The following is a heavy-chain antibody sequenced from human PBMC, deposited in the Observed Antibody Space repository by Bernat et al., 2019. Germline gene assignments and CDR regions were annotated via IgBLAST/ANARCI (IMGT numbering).Heavy chain of an antibody. CDR3: ARLASGTLQYYYDGMDV. D-gene: IGHD6-13*01. Sequence: QLQLQESGPGLVKPSETLSLTCTVSGGSISSSSYYWGWIRQPPGKGLEWIGSIYYSGSTYYNPSLKSRVTISVDTSKNQFSLKLSSVTAADTAVYYCARLASGTLQYYYDGMDVWGQGTTVTVSS. J-gene: IGHJ6*02. V-gene: IGHV4-39*01. CDR2: IYYSGST. CDR1: GGSISSSSYY.